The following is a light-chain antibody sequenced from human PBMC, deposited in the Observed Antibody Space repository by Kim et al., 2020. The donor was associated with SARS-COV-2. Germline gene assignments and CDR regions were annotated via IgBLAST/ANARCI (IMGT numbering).Light chain of an antibody. Sequence: SPRERATLACRDSQSVSNDYVSWFQQKPGQAPRLLIYGAYRRASDIPDRFSGSGSGTDFTLTISRLEPEDFAVYHCQQYGTSPWTFGGGTKVDIK. J-gene: IGKJ4*01. CDR2: GAY. CDR3: QQYGTSPWT. CDR1: QSVSNDY. V-gene: IGKV3-20*01.